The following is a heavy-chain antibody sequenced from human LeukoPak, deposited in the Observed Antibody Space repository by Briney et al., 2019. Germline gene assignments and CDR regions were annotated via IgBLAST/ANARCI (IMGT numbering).Heavy chain of an antibody. D-gene: IGHD6-19*01. J-gene: IGHJ4*02. CDR2: TYYRSKWYY. CDR1: GDSISSNNGA. CDR3: ARDLGNSGWYTFGY. Sequence: SQTFSLTCAISGDSISSNNGAWNWIRQSSSRGLEWLGRTYYRSKWYYDYAESMKGRITINPDTSENQFSLQLNSVTPEDTAVYYCARDLGNSGWYTFGYWGQGTLVTVSS. V-gene: IGHV6-1*01.